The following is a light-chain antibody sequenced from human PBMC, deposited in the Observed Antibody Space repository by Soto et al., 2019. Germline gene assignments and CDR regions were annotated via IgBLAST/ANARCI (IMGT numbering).Light chain of an antibody. CDR2: AAS. J-gene: IGKJ2*01. V-gene: IGKV1-39*01. CDR3: QQSSGIPYT. CDR1: QTISTY. Sequence: DIQMTQSPSSLSASVGDRVTITCRASQTISTYLNWYQQNPGKAPKLLIYAASSLQSGVPSRFSGSGSGTDFTLTISNLQPEDFATYYCQQSSGIPYTFGQGTKLEIK.